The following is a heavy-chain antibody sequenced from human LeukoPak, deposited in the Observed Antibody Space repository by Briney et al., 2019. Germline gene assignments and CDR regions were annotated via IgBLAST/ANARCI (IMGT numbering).Heavy chain of an antibody. CDR1: GGSINSYY. CDR3: ARQTRYNYGPAFDF. CDR2: IYYSGNT. J-gene: IGHJ4*02. Sequence: SETLSLTCTVSGGSINSYYWSWIRQPPGKGLEWIGYIYYSGNTNYNPSLKSRVTMSVSTSKNQFSLSLSSVTAADTAVYYCARQTRYNYGPAFDFWGQGALVTVSS. V-gene: IGHV4-59*08. D-gene: IGHD5-18*01.